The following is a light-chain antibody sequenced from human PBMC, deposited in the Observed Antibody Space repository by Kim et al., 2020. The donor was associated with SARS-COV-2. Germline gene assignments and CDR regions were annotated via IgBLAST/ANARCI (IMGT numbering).Light chain of an antibody. V-gene: IGLV3-19*01. CDR2: GKN. CDR3: NSRDSNDDVV. CDR1: SLRSYY. Sequence: VALGQTVRITCQGDSLRSYYATWYQQKPGQAPILVIYGKNNRPSGIPDRFSGSSSGNTASLTITGTRAGDEADYYCNSRDSNDDVVFGGGTQLTVL. J-gene: IGLJ2*01.